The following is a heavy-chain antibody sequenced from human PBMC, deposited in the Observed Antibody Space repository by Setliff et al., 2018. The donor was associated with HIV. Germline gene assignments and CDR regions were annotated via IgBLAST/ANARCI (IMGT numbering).Heavy chain of an antibody. Sequence: SETLSLTCTVSGVSISSGTYYWSWVRQPPGKGLEWIGSIYHRGNTYYNPSLKSRVTISFDTSKNQFSLKLSLVTAADTAVYYCARHLKGWLQGDFWGQGTLVTVSS. CDR1: GVSISSGTYY. J-gene: IGHJ4*02. D-gene: IGHD5-12*01. CDR3: ARHLKGWLQGDF. CDR2: IYHRGNT. V-gene: IGHV4-39*01.